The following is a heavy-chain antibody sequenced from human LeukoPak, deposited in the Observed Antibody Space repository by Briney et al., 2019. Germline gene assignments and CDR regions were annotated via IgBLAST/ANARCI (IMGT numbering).Heavy chain of an antibody. CDR3: ARDRGISGRPNAFDI. CDR1: GYTFTSYY. Sequence: ASVKVSCKSSGYTFTSYYIHWVRQAPAQGLEWMGWISPHTGGTNFAQKFQGRVTMTRDTSISTACMELNSLRADDTAVYYCARDRGISGRPNAFDIWGQGAMVAVSS. J-gene: IGHJ3*02. D-gene: IGHD6-6*01. V-gene: IGHV1-2*02. CDR2: ISPHTGGT.